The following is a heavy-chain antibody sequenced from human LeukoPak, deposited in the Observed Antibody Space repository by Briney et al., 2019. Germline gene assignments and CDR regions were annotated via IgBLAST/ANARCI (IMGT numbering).Heavy chain of an antibody. CDR2: IKEDGSGK. CDR3: ARDVASSTYHFDSSGLLDY. D-gene: IGHD3-22*01. CDR1: GFTFSSYW. J-gene: IGHJ4*02. V-gene: IGHV3-7*01. Sequence: GGSLRLSCAAPGFTFSSYWMSWVRQAPGKGLEWVANIKEDGSGKYYVDSVKGRLTISRDNAKNSLYLQMDSLRGEDTAVYYCARDVASSTYHFDSSGLLDYWGQGTLVTVSS.